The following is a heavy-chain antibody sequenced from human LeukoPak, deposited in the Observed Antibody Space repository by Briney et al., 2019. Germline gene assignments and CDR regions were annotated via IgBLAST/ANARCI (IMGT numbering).Heavy chain of an antibody. V-gene: IGHV3-53*01. CDR2: IYSGGST. D-gene: IGHD1-26*01. CDR3: ARTSGSSPITFDF. CDR1: GFTVSSNY. Sequence: PGGSLRLSCVASGFTVSSNYMSWVRQAPGKGLEWVSVIYSGGSTYNADSVKGRFTISRDSSKNTLYLQMNSLRAQDTAVYYCARTSGSSPITFDFWGQGTLVTVSS. J-gene: IGHJ4*02.